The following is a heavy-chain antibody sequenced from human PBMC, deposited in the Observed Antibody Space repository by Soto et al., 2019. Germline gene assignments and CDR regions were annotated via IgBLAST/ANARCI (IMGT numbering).Heavy chain of an antibody. J-gene: IGHJ6*02. CDR3: AKNGDFWSWGMDV. CDR2: ISSSGDAT. Sequence: GGSLRLSCAASGFTFITYAMTWVRQAPGKGLEWVSIISSSGDATYYLDSVKGRFTISRDNSRNTLNLQMNSLRAEDTAVYYCAKNGDFWSWGMDVWGLGTTVTVSS. CDR1: GFTFITYA. D-gene: IGHD3-3*01. V-gene: IGHV3-23*01.